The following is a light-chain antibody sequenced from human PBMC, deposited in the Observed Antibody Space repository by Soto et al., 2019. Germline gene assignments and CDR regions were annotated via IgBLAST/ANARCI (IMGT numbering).Light chain of an antibody. Sequence: SYELTQPPSVSVAPGQTARISCGGNNMGSKSVHWYQQKPGQAPVLVVYSDSDRPSGIPERFSGSNSGNTATLTISRVGAGDEADYYCQVWDSTSDHRGVFGGWTKLTVL. CDR1: NMGSKS. CDR3: QVWDSTSDHRGV. CDR2: SDS. V-gene: IGLV3-21*02. J-gene: IGLJ3*02.